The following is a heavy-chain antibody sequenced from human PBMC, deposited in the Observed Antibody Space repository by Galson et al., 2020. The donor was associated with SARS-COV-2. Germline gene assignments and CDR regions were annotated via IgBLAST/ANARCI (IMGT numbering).Heavy chain of an antibody. CDR2: MFSSGSR. J-gene: IGHJ4*02. D-gene: IGHD6-19*01. CDR1: GDVISTTSLY. V-gene: IGHV4-39*02. CDR3: ARRGSGWEEPCDH. Sequence: SETLSLTCSISGDVISTTSLYWGWIRQSPEKGLEWIATMFSSGSRYYNPSLKSRITTSIDTSKSLFSLEVKSVTAADTAIYYCARRGSGWEEPCDHWGQGALVFVSS.